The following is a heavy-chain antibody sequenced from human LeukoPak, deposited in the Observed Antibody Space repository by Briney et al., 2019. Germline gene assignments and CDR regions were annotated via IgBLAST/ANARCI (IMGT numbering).Heavy chain of an antibody. J-gene: IGHJ4*02. V-gene: IGHV4-38-2*02. CDR3: AREYCSGGSCYSNDY. CDR1: GYSVSSGYY. Sequence: PSETLSPTCTVSGYSVSSGYYWGWIRQPPGKGLEWTGNIYQSGSTNYSPSLKSRVIISVDTSKNQFSLKLSSVTAADTAVYYCAREYCSGGSCYSNDYWGQGTLITVSS. CDR2: IYQSGST. D-gene: IGHD2-15*01.